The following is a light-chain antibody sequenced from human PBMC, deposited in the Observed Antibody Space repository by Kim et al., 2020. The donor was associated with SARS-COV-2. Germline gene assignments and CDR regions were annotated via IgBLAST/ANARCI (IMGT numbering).Light chain of an antibody. Sequence: LALAQTPRIACAGNCIVTKNLPCYHQQPGLPPVLFIYRYRNPPSGIPDPFSGSNSRNSATLSIISAQAVYQSDYYCQLWDSSLYVFGTGTKVTVL. J-gene: IGLJ1*01. CDR3: QLWDSSLYV. CDR1: CIVTKN. V-gene: IGLV3-9*01. CDR2: RYR.